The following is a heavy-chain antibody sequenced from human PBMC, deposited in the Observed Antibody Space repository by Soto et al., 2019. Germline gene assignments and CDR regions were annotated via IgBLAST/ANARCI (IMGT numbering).Heavy chain of an antibody. CDR2: ISSLNGNT. J-gene: IGHJ5*02. Sequence: QVHLVQSETEVKEPGASVTVSCKTSDSTFTGYTINWVRQAPGQGLEWLGWISSLNGNTNYARKYQGRLTMPTNTSATTAYMELRSLRSDDTAVYFCARGTVTSGRWFGPWGQGTLVTVSS. D-gene: IGHD4-17*01. V-gene: IGHV1-18*04. CDR3: ARGTVTSGRWFGP. CDR1: DSTFTGYT.